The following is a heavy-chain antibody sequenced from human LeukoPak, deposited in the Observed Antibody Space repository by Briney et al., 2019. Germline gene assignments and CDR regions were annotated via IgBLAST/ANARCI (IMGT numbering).Heavy chain of an antibody. CDR1: GYAFTGYY. D-gene: IGHD6-6*01. V-gene: IGHV1-2*05. CDR2: INPNSGGT. J-gene: IGHJ4*02. CDR3: ARVALAAARPRYYYFDY. Sequence: ASVKVSCKASGYAFTGYYMHWVRQAPGQGLEWMGRINPNSGGTNYAQKFQGRVTMTRDTSISTAYMELSRLSSEDTDVYYCARVALAAARPRYYYFDYWGQGTLVTVSS.